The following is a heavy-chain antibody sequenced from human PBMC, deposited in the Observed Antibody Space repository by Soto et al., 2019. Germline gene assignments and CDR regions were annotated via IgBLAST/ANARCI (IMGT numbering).Heavy chain of an antibody. D-gene: IGHD2-2*01. Sequence: GGSLRLSCAASGFTFSDYYMSWIRQAPGKGLEWVSYISSSGSTIYYADSVKGRFTISRDNAKNSLYLQMNSLRAEDTAVYYCARDDVVVVPAAISYYYYGMDVWGQGTTVTVSS. CDR1: GFTFSDYY. J-gene: IGHJ6*02. CDR2: ISSSGSTI. CDR3: ARDDVVVVPAAISYYYYGMDV. V-gene: IGHV3-11*04.